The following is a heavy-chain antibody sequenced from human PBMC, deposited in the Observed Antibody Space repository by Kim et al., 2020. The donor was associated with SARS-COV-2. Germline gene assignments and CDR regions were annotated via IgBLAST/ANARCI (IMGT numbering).Heavy chain of an antibody. CDR2: IRSKANSYAT. D-gene: IGHD1-26*01. J-gene: IGHJ4*02. CDR3: TSSPAGSVGATYFDY. Sequence: GGSLRLSCAASGFTFSGSAMHWVRQASGKGLEWVGRIRSKANSYATAYAASVKGRFTISRDDSKNTAYLQMNSLKTEDTAVYYCTSSPAGSVGATYFDYWGQGTLVTVSS. V-gene: IGHV3-73*01. CDR1: GFTFSGSA.